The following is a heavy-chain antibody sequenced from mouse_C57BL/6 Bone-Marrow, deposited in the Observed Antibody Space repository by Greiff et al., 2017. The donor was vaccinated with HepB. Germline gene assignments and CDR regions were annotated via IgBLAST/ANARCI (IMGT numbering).Heavy chain of an antibody. CDR1: GFTFSSYG. D-gene: IGHD3-2*02. CDR2: ISSGGSYT. V-gene: IGHV5-6*01. Sequence: EVNVVESGGDLVKPGGSLKLSCAASGFTFSSYGMSWVRQTPDKRLEWVATISSGGSYTYYPDSVKGRFTISRDNAKNTLYLQMSSLKSEDTAMYYCARAQASFAYWGQGTLVTVSA. CDR3: ARAQASFAY. J-gene: IGHJ3*01.